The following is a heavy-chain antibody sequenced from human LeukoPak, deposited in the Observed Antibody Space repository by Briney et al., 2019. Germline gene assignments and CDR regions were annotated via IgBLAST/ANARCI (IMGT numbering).Heavy chain of an antibody. Sequence: GGSLRLSCAASGFTFSSYSMNWVRQAPGKGLEWVSSISSSSSYIYYADSVKGRFTISRDNAKNSLYLQMNSLRAEDTAVYYCARGRAVAGVFRPWGQGTLGTVSS. CDR1: GFTFSSYS. D-gene: IGHD6-19*01. CDR2: ISSSSSYI. V-gene: IGHV3-21*01. J-gene: IGHJ5*02. CDR3: ARGRAVAGVFRP.